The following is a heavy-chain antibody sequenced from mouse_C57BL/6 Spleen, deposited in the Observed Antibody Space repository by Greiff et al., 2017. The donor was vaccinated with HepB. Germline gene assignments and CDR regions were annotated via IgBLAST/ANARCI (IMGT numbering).Heavy chain of an antibody. V-gene: IGHV1-61*01. Sequence: QVQLQQPGAELVRPGSSVKLSCKASGYTFTSYWMDWVKQRPGQGLEWIGNIYPSDSETHYNQKFKDKATLTVDKSSSTAYMQLSSLTSEDSAVYDCARGGIYYGKRGAMDYWGQGTSVTVSS. J-gene: IGHJ4*01. CDR3: ARGGIYYGKRGAMDY. CDR2: IYPSDSET. CDR1: GYTFTSYW. D-gene: IGHD2-1*01.